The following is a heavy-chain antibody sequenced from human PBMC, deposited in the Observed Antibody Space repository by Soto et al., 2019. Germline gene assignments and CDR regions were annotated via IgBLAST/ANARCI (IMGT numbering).Heavy chain of an antibody. D-gene: IGHD2-15*01. V-gene: IGHV1-2*02. CDR1: GYTFTGYY. J-gene: IGHJ3*02. CDR3: GGQRVYCSGGSCYFDAFDI. Sequence: ASVKVSCKASGYTFTGYYMHWVRQAPGQGLEWMGWINPNSGGTNYAQKFQGRVTMTRDTSISTAYMELSRLRSDDTAVYYCGGQRVYCSGGSCYFDAFDIWGQGXMVTVSS. CDR2: INPNSGGT.